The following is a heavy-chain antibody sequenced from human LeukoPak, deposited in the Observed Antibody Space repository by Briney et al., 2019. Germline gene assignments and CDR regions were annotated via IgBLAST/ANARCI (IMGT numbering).Heavy chain of an antibody. J-gene: IGHJ4*02. CDR3: ARVTLYFDFSTGNHYYFDS. CDR2: IYYSGST. Sequence: SETLSLTCTVSGGSISSSSYYWGWIRQPPGKGLEWIGSIYYSGSTYYNPSIKSRVTISIDTSKNQFSLQLTSVTAADTAVYYCARVTLYFDFSTGNHYYFDSWGQGTLVIVSS. D-gene: IGHD3-3*01. V-gene: IGHV4-39*07. CDR1: GGSISSSSYY.